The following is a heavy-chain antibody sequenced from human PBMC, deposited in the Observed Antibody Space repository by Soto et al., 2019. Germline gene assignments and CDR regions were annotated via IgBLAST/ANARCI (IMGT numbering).Heavy chain of an antibody. J-gene: IGHJ5*02. CDR1: QNSFNNW. Sequence: GESLKISCQCLQNSFNNWIGWVRQITGKGLEWVGIIYPGDSDTRYSPSFQGQVTISADKSISTAYLQWSSLQPSDTAMYYCARLEATRTTWFAGPYNWFDTWGEGTLVTVSS. V-gene: IGHV5-51*01. CDR3: ARLEATRTTWFAGPYNWFDT. D-gene: IGHD3-10*01. CDR2: IYPGDSDT.